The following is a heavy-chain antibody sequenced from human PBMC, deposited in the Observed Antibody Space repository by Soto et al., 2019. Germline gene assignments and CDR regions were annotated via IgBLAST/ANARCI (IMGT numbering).Heavy chain of an antibody. Sequence: GGSLRLSCAASGFTFSCYAMGWGRQAPGKWLEWVSGIRGSGGSTSYADSVKGRFTISRDNSKNTLYLQMNSLRAEDTTVYYCAKEIVVVVAATPDCWGQGTLVTVSS. J-gene: IGHJ4*02. CDR1: GFTFSCYA. V-gene: IGHV3-23*01. CDR2: IRGSGGST. CDR3: AKEIVVVVAATPDC. D-gene: IGHD2-15*01.